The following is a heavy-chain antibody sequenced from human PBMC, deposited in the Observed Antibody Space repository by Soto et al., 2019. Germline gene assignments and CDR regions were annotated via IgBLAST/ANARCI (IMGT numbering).Heavy chain of an antibody. D-gene: IGHD3-16*02. CDR2: IIPIFGTA. V-gene: IGHV1-69*13. Sequence: SVKVSGKASGGTFSSYAISWVRQAPGQGLEWMGGIIPIFGTANYAQKFQGRVTITADESTSTAYMELSSLRSEDTAVYYCARDSVGLRLGELSPYYFDYWGQGTLVTVSS. CDR3: ARDSVGLRLGELSPYYFDY. J-gene: IGHJ4*02. CDR1: GGTFSSYA.